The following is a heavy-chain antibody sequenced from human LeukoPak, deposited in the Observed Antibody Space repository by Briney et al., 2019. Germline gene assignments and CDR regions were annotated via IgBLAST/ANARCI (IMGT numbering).Heavy chain of an antibody. J-gene: IGHJ2*01. V-gene: IGHV2-5*01. Sequence: SGPTLVKHTQTLTLTCTFSGFSLSTSGVGVGWIRQPPGKALVWLALIYWNDDKRYSPSLKSRLTITKDTSKNQVVLTMTNMDPVDTATYYCAHSYGDPIPYWYFDLWGRGTLVTVSS. CDR1: GFSLSTSGVG. CDR3: AHSYGDPIPYWYFDL. CDR2: IYWNDDK. D-gene: IGHD4-17*01.